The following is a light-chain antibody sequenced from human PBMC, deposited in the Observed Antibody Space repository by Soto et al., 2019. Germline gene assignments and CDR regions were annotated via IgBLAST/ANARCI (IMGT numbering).Light chain of an antibody. V-gene: IGKV3-20*01. CDR3: QQYGSSLVYT. Sequence: EIVLTQSPGTLSLSPGERATLSCRASQSLTKRYLAWYQQKSGQAPRLLIYGASNRATGIPDRFSGSGSGTYFTLIISRLEPEDFAVYYCQQYGSSLVYTFGQGTKLEIK. CDR2: GAS. J-gene: IGKJ2*01. CDR1: QSLTKRY.